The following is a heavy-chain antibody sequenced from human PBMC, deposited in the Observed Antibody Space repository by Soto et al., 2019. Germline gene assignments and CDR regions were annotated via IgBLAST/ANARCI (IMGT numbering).Heavy chain of an antibody. Sequence: GGSLRLSCAASGFTVSSNYMSWVRQAPGKGLEWVSTVFSGGSTYYADSVRDRFTISRDNSKNTLYLQMNSLSAEDSAVYYCATDYYYGSGSYAFNIWGQGTMVTVSS. CDR2: VFSGGST. CDR1: GFTVSSNY. J-gene: IGHJ3*02. CDR3: ATDYYYGSGSYAFNI. D-gene: IGHD3-10*01. V-gene: IGHV3-66*01.